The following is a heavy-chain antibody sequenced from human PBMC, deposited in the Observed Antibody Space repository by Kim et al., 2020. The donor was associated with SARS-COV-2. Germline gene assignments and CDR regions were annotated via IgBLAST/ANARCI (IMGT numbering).Heavy chain of an antibody. Sequence: GGSLRLSCAASGFTFSGYWMSWVRQAPGKGLEWVAKINEDGSEKYSVDSLKGRFTISRDNAKNSLYLQMSSPRTEDTAVYYCATWTHGGLDSWGQGTLVT. J-gene: IGHJ4*02. CDR3: ATWTHGGLDS. D-gene: IGHD5-18*01. CDR2: INEDGSEK. CDR1: GFTFSGYW. V-gene: IGHV3-7*01.